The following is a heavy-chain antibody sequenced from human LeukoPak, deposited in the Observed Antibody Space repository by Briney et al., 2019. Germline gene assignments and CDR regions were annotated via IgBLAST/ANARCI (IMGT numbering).Heavy chain of an antibody. V-gene: IGHV3-33*01. J-gene: IGHJ4*02. CDR3: AREWGLIAVAGGPGY. CDR2: IWYDGHNK. D-gene: IGHD6-19*01. Sequence: GGSLRLSCVASGFTFSKYGMHWVRQAPGKGLEWLAIIWYDGHNKYYADSVKGRFTISRDNSKNTLFLEMTDLRAEDTAVYYCAREWGLIAVAGGPGYWGQGALVTASS. CDR1: GFTFSKYG.